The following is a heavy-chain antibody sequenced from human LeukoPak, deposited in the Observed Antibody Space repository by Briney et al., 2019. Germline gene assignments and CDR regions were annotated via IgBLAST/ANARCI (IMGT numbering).Heavy chain of an antibody. D-gene: IGHD3-22*01. Sequence: ASVKVSCKASGGTFNNYAINWVRQAPGQGLEWMGGIIPIFGSSNYAQKFQGRVTITADESTTTAYMELSRLRSDDTAVYYCARDERYDSSGYPFDYWGQGTLVTVSS. J-gene: IGHJ4*02. CDR2: IIPIFGSS. V-gene: IGHV1-69*01. CDR3: ARDERYDSSGYPFDY. CDR1: GGTFNNYA.